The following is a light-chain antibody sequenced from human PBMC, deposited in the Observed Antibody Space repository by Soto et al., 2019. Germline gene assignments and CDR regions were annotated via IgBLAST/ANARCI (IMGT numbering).Light chain of an antibody. J-gene: IGKJ1*01. CDR1: QSVSSSF. CDR2: GAS. Sequence: EMVLTQSPGTLSLSPGERATLSCRASQSVSSSFLAWYQQKPGQAPRLLIYGASSRATGIPDRFSGSGSGTGFTLTISRLEPEDFAVYYCQQYGSSPPWTFGQGTKVEIK. V-gene: IGKV3-20*01. CDR3: QQYGSSPPWT.